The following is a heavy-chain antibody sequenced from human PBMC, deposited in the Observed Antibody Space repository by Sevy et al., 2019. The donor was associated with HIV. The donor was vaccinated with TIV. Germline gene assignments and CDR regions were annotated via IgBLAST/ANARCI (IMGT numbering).Heavy chain of an antibody. V-gene: IGHV3-48*04. Sequence: GGSLRLPCVASGFSFIHENMNWVRQAPGKGLEWLSYISTSGSTIYQADSVKGRFTISRDNAKNSLFLQMNSLRVEDTAIYYCVRDWDDKFSYGDSDPAVDCWGQGTLVTVSS. CDR2: ISTSGSTI. J-gene: IGHJ4*02. CDR3: VRDWDDKFSYGDSDPAVDC. CDR1: GFSFIHEN. D-gene: IGHD2-21*02.